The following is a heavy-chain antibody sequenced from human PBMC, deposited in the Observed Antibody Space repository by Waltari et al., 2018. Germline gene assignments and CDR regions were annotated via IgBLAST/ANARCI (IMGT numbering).Heavy chain of an antibody. CDR1: GCSSSGYE. Sequence: EVRLVESGGNLVQPGGSLSLSCAPPGCSSSGYEMNWVRPAPGRGLEWVSYISSSGSTKYYADSVKGRFTISRDNAKNSLYLQMNSLRADDTAVYYCARVRVVMGEGVYWGQGTLVTVSS. CDR3: ARVRVVMGEGVY. J-gene: IGHJ4*02. CDR2: ISSSGSTK. D-gene: IGHD2-15*01. V-gene: IGHV3-48*03.